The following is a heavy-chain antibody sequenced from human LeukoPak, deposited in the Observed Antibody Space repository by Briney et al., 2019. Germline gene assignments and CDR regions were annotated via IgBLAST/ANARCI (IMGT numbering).Heavy chain of an antibody. J-gene: IGHJ6*02. CDR1: GFTFSSYG. CDR2: ISYDGSNK. CDR3: AKDLQDYGDYYYGMDV. V-gene: IGHV3-30*18. Sequence: PGGSLRLSCAASGFTFSSYGMHWVRQAPGKGLEWVAVISYDGSNKYYADSVKGRFTISRDNSKNTLYLQMNSLRAEDTAVYYCAKDLQDYGDYYYGMDVWGQGTTVTVSS. D-gene: IGHD4-17*01.